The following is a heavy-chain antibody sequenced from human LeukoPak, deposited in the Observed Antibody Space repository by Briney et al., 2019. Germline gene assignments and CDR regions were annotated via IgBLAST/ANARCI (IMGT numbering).Heavy chain of an antibody. J-gene: IGHJ4*02. CDR2: ISTYNGDT. D-gene: IGHD5-12*01. CDR3: ASGYEGVGSHFDY. V-gene: IGHV1-18*01. Sequence: GASVKVSCTASGYTFINHYINWVRQAPGQGLEWMGWISTYNGDTNYAQKLQGRVTMTRDTSTSTAYMELRSLRSDDTAVYYCASGYEGVGSHFDYWGQGTLVTVSS. CDR1: GYTFINHY.